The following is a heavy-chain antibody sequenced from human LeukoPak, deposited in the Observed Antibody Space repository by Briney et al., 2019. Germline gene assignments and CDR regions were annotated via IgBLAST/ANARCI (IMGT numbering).Heavy chain of an antibody. D-gene: IGHD3-22*01. Sequence: SETLSLTCTVSGGPISSYYWSWIRQPPGKGLEWIGYIYYSGSTNYNPSLKSRVTISVDTSKNQFSLKLSSVTAADTAVYYCARGPHYYDSSGYYYWWFDPWGQGTLVTVSS. CDR1: GGPISSYY. CDR2: IYYSGST. V-gene: IGHV4-59*01. CDR3: ARGPHYYDSSGYYYWWFDP. J-gene: IGHJ5*02.